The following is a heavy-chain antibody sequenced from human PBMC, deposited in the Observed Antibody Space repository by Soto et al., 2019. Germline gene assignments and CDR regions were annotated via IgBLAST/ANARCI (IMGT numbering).Heavy chain of an antibody. CDR3: AKVISTIGSKQWLAQTKHQALDY. D-gene: IGHD6-19*01. J-gene: IGHJ4*02. Sequence: QVTLVQSGAEVKKPGASVKVSCKASGYNFNGYYIHWVRQAPGQGLEWMGCMNPNTGGANYAQKFQGKVIMTTDTSISTAYLELRSLTSDDTAVYYCAKVISTIGSKQWLAQTKHQALDYWGQGTLVTVSS. V-gene: IGHV1-2*02. CDR2: MNPNTGGA. CDR1: GYNFNGYY.